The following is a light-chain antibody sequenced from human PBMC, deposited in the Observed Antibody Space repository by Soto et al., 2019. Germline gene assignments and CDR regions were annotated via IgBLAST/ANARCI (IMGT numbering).Light chain of an antibody. CDR3: SAYTSSTTLLV. CDR2: DVA. CDR1: SSDVGYTF. Sequence: QSVLTQPASVSGSPGQSITVSCTATSSDVGYTFVSWYQHHPGKAPKLLIYDVANRPSGVSTRFSGSRSGDTASLTISGLQAEDEADYFCSAYTSSTTLLVFGTGTKATV. J-gene: IGLJ1*01. V-gene: IGLV2-14*03.